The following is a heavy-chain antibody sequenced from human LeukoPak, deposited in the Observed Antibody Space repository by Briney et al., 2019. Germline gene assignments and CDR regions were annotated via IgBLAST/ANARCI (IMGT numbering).Heavy chain of an antibody. V-gene: IGHV4-59*08. CDR1: GDSFSGYY. CDR2: IYYTGSP. Sequence: SETLSLTCSVSGDSFSGYYWSWIRQPPGKGLEWIGYIYYTGSPSYNPSLQSRVTISVDTSKKTFSLKLTSVTAADTAVYYCANTYYDVLTGWKYFQHWGQGTLVTVSS. D-gene: IGHD3-9*01. CDR3: ANTYYDVLTGWKYFQH. J-gene: IGHJ1*01.